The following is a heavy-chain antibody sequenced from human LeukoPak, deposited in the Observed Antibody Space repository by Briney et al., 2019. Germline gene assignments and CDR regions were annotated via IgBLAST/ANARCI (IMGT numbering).Heavy chain of an antibody. Sequence: SETLSPTCTVSGGSISSSSYYWGWIRQPPGKGLEWIGSIYYSGSTYYNPSLKSRVTISVDTSKNQFSLKLSSVTAADTAVYYCARVFVATNDLDYWGQGTLVTVSS. CDR3: ARVFVATNDLDY. J-gene: IGHJ4*02. CDR2: IYYSGST. D-gene: IGHD5-12*01. CDR1: GGSISSSSYY. V-gene: IGHV4-39*07.